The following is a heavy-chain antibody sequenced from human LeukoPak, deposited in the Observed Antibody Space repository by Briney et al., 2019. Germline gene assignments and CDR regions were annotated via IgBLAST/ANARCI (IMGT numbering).Heavy chain of an antibody. CDR2: IYYSGSS. J-gene: IGHJ3*02. V-gene: IGHV4-59*12. CDR1: GGSISTYY. CDR3: ARGSITVVPAFDI. D-gene: IGHD3-3*01. Sequence: NSSETLSLTCTLSGGSISTYYGSWIRQPPGRGLEWLGYIYYSGSSGYNPSLKSRGTISVDTSKNQFSLKLSSVTAADTAVYYCARGSITVVPAFDIWGQGTMVTVSS.